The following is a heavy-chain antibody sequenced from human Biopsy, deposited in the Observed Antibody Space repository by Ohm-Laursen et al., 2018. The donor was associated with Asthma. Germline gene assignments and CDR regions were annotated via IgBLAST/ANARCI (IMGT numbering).Heavy chain of an antibody. J-gene: IGHJ4*02. CDR2: INSVFGTT. D-gene: IGHD2-2*01. CDR3: ARKAGSCISRTCYSLDF. CDR1: GGTFNTYA. V-gene: IGHV1-69*13. Sequence: SVKVSCKSLGGTFNTYAIGWVRQAPGQGLEWMGGINSVFGTTTYPQKFQDRVTITADDSTSTVYMELSSLRSEDTAVYYCARKAGSCISRTCYSLDFWGQGNLVTVSS.